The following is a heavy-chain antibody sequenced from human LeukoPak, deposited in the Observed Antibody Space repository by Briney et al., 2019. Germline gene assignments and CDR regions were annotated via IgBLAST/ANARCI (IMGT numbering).Heavy chain of an antibody. CDR1: GFTFDDYT. V-gene: IGHV3-43*01. CDR3: AKGARVPDVSSGADY. CDR2: ISWDGGST. D-gene: IGHD3-10*02. Sequence: GGSLRLSCAASGFTFDDYTMHWVRQAPGKGLEWVSLISWDGGSTYYADSVKGRFTISRDNSKNSLYLQMNSLRTEDTALYYCAKGARVPDVSSGADYWGQGTLVTVYS. J-gene: IGHJ4*02.